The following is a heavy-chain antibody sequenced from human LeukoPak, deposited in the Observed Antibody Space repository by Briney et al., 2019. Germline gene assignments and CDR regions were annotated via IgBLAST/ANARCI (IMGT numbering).Heavy chain of an antibody. V-gene: IGHV3-30*02. CDR1: GFTFSSYG. CDR3: ASLWFGELFGFDY. D-gene: IGHD3-10*01. CDR2: IRYDGSNK. J-gene: IGHJ4*02. Sequence: GGSLRLSCAASGFTFSSYGMHWVCQAPGKGLEWVAFIRYDGSNKYYADSVKGRFTISRDNSKNTLYLQMNSLRAEDTAVYYCASLWFGELFGFDYWGQGTLVTVSS.